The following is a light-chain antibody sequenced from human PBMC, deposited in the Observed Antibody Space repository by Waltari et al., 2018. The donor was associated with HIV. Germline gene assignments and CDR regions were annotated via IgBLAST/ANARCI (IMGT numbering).Light chain of an antibody. CDR3: QKYNAAPWT. J-gene: IGKJ1*01. Sequence: DIQMTQSPSSLSASVGDRVTITCRASQCISNSLAWYQQKPGKVPKLLIYAASTLHSGVPSRFSGSGSGTDFTLTISSLQPEDVATYFCQKYNAAPWTFGQGTKVEIK. V-gene: IGKV1-27*01. CDR1: QCISNS. CDR2: AAS.